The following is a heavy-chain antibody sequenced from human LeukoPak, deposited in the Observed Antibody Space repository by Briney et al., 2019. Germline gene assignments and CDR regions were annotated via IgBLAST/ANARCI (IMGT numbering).Heavy chain of an antibody. Sequence: ASVKVSCKVSGYTLTELSMHWVRQAPGKGLEWMGGFDPEDGETTYAQKFQGRVTMTEDTSTDTAYMELSSLRSEDTAVYYCATDCRRPFRELWFGEWDYWGQGTLVTVSS. V-gene: IGHV1-24*01. D-gene: IGHD3-10*01. CDR1: GYTLTELS. CDR2: FDPEDGET. J-gene: IGHJ4*02. CDR3: ATDCRRPFRELWFGEWDY.